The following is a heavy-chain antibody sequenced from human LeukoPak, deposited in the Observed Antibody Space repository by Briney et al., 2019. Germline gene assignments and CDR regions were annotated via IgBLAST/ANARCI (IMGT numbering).Heavy chain of an antibody. J-gene: IGHJ4*02. D-gene: IGHD2-15*01. Sequence: ASVKVSCKASGYTFTGYYMHWVRQSPGQRLEWMGWINPNSGGTKYAQKFQGRVTMTRDTSISTAYMELSRLRYDDTAVYYCARQRYVVVVAATPELGYWGQGTLVTVSS. CDR2: INPNSGGT. V-gene: IGHV1-2*02. CDR1: GYTFTGYY. CDR3: ARQRYVVVVAATPELGY.